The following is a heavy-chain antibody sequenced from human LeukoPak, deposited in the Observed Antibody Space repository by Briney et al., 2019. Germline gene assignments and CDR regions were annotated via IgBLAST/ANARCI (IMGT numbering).Heavy chain of an antibody. CDR1: GYTLTELS. CDR3: ASAPGYSSAYNWFDP. D-gene: IGHD6-19*01. V-gene: IGHV1-24*01. Sequence: ASVKVSCKVSGYTLTELSMHWVRQAPGKGLEWMGGFDPEDGETIYAQKFQGRVTMIEDTSTDTAYMELSSLRSEDTAVYYCASAPGYSSAYNWFDPWGQGTLVTVSS. J-gene: IGHJ5*02. CDR2: FDPEDGET.